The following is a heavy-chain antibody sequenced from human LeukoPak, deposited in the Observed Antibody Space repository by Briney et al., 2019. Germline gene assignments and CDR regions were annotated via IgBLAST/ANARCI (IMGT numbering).Heavy chain of an antibody. J-gene: IGHJ4*02. Sequence: SETLSLTCAVYGGSFSGYYWSWIRQPPGKGLEWIGEINHSGGTNYNASLKSRVTISVDTSKNQFSLKLSSVTAADTAVYYCARRGSNGFGYWGQGTLVTVSS. CDR3: ARRGSNGFGY. CDR2: INHSGGT. CDR1: GGSFSGYY. V-gene: IGHV4-34*01. D-gene: IGHD6-13*01.